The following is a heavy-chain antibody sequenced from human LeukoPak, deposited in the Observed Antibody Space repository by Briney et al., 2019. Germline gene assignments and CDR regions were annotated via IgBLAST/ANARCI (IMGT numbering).Heavy chain of an antibody. J-gene: IGHJ4*02. V-gene: IGHV3-7*01. CDR3: ARDPPAVHFDY. CDR2: IKQDGSEK. D-gene: IGHD2-2*01. Sequence: GGSLRLSCTASGFTFSSYWMSWVRQAPGKGLEWVANIKQDGSEKDYVDSVKGRFTISRDNAKNLLYLQMNSLRAEDTAVYYCARDPPAVHFDYWGQGTLVTVSS. CDR1: GFTFSSYW.